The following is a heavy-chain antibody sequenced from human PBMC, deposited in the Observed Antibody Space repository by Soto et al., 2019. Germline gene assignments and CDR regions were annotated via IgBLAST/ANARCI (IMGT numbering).Heavy chain of an antibody. CDR2: ISAYNGNT. J-gene: IGHJ5*02. Sequence: ASVKVSCKASGYTFTSYGISWVRQAPGQGLEWMGWISAYNGNTNYAQKLQGRVTMTTDTSTSTAYMELRSLRSDDTAVYYCARLVGAIIAGWFDPWGQGTLVTVSS. CDR3: ARLVGAIIAGWFDP. CDR1: GYTFTSYG. V-gene: IGHV1-18*01. D-gene: IGHD1-26*01.